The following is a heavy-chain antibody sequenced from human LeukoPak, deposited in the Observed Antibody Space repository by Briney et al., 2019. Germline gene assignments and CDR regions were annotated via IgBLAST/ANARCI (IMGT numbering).Heavy chain of an antibody. J-gene: IGHJ4*02. D-gene: IGHD2-2*01. CDR2: IIPIFGTA. CDR3: ARGGYCSSTSCYPFDY. CDR1: GGTFSSYA. V-gene: IGHV1-69*05. Sequence: SVKVSCKASGGTFSSYAISWVRQAPGQGLEWMGGIIPIFGTANYAQKFQGRVTITTDESTSTAYMELSSLRSEDTAVYYCARGGYCSSTSCYPFDYWAREPWSPSPQ.